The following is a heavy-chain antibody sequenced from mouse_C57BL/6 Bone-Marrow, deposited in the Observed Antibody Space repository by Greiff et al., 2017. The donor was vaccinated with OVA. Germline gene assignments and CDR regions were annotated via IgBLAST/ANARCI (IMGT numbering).Heavy chain of an antibody. J-gene: IGHJ1*03. V-gene: IGHV5-4*01. CDR1: GFTFSSYA. CDR3: AREYFDV. Sequence: EVMLVESGGGLVKPGGSLKLSCAASGFTFSSYAMSWVCQTPEKRLEWVATISDGGSYTYYPDNVKGRFTISRDNAKNNLYLQMSHLKSEDTAMYYCAREYFDVWGTGTTVTVSS. CDR2: ISDGGSYT.